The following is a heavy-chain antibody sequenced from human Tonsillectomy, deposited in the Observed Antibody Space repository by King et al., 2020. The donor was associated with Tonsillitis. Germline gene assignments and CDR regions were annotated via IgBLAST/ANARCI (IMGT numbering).Heavy chain of an antibody. CDR1: GGSISRGSYY. Sequence: QLQESGPGLVKPSQTLSLTCTVSGGSISRGSYYWSWIRQPAGKGLEWIGRIYTSGSTNYNPSLKSRVTMSVDTSKNQFSLKLSSVTAADTAVYYCARDRRGGWRQLFDYWGQGTLVTVSS. J-gene: IGHJ4*02. CDR2: IYTSGST. D-gene: IGHD5-24*01. V-gene: IGHV4-61*02. CDR3: ARDRRGGWRQLFDY.